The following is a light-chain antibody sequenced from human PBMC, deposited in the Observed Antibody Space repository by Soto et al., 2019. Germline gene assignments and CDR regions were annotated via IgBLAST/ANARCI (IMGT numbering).Light chain of an antibody. CDR2: TAS. V-gene: IGKV1-27*01. CDR1: QGIINY. J-gene: IGKJ1*01. Sequence: DIQMTQSPSSLSASVGDRVTITCRASQGIINYLAWYQQKPGKVPKLLISTASTLQSGVPSRFSGSGSGTDFTLPISGLQPHDVETYFCQRYKSARWTCGPGTKVEIK. CDR3: QRYKSARWT.